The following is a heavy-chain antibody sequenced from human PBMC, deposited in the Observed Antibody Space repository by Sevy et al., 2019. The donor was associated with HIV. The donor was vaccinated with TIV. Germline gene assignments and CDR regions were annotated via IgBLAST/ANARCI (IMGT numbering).Heavy chain of an antibody. CDR3: AKDGRNTAIVNGFLGMYKLNYYYYTDV. V-gene: IGHV3-23*01. Sequence: GGSLRLSCAASGFTFSSYAMSWVRQAPGKGLEWVSAISGTGGGTYYADSVKGRFTISRVNSKNTLYLQMNSLRAEDTAVYDCAKDGRNTAIVNGFLGMYKLNYYYYTDVWGKGTTVTVSS. D-gene: IGHD5-18*01. CDR2: ISGTGGGT. CDR1: GFTFSSYA. J-gene: IGHJ6*03.